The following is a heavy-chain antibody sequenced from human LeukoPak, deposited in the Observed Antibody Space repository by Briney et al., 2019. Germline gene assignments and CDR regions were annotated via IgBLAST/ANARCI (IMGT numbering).Heavy chain of an antibody. Sequence: PGGSLRLSCAAAGFTFSSYGMHWVRQAPGKGLEWVTFIRYDGSNKYYADSVKGRFTISRDNSKNTLYLQMNSLRAEDTAVYYCAKDLGDYEFWSGYYEGGFDPWGQGTLVTVSS. CDR2: IRYDGSNK. CDR1: GFTFSSYG. CDR3: AKDLGDYEFWSGYYEGGFDP. V-gene: IGHV3-30*02. J-gene: IGHJ5*02. D-gene: IGHD3-3*01.